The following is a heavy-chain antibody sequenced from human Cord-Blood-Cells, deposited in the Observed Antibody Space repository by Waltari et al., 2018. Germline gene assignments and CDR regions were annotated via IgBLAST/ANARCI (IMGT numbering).Heavy chain of an antibody. CDR2: IYHSGST. V-gene: IGHV4-38-2*01. D-gene: IGHD3-10*01. CDR1: GYSISRGYY. Sequence: QVQLQASGPGLVKPSENLSLTCAVSGYSISRGYYWGWIRKPPGKGLEWSGSIYHSGSTYYNPYLKSRVTISVDTSKNQFSLKLSSVTAADTAVYYCARGSIGSARGNWFDPWGQGTLVTVSS. J-gene: IGHJ5*02. CDR3: ARGSIGSARGNWFDP.